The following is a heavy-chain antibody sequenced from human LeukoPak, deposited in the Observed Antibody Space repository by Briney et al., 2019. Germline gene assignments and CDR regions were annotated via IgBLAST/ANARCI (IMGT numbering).Heavy chain of an antibody. CDR2: INPNSGGT. Sequence: ASVRVSCKASGYTFTGYYMHWVRQAPGQGLEWMGWINPNSGGTNYAQKFQGRVTMTRDTSISTAYMELSRLRSDDTAVYYCARARDYGDYGYYYDMDVWGQGTTVTVSS. D-gene: IGHD4-17*01. J-gene: IGHJ6*02. V-gene: IGHV1-2*02. CDR1: GYTFTGYY. CDR3: ARARDYGDYGYYYDMDV.